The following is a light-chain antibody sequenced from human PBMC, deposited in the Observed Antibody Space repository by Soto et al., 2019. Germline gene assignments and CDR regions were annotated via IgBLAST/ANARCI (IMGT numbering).Light chain of an antibody. J-gene: IGLJ1*01. CDR2: DVS. Sequence: QSVLTQPRSVSGSPGQSVTISCTGTSSDVGGYNYVSWYQQHPGKAPKLMIYDVSKRPSGVPDRFSSSKSGNTASLTISGLQAEDEADYYCCSYAGSYFRVFGTGTKLTVL. CDR1: SSDVGGYNY. CDR3: CSYAGSYFRV. V-gene: IGLV2-11*01.